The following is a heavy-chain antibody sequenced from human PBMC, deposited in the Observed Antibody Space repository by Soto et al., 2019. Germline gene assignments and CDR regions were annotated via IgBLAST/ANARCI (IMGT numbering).Heavy chain of an antibody. CDR3: ARDRRDGDTL. CDR2: IYRGGEI. V-gene: IGHV3-66*01. CDR1: GFYVSSYY. J-gene: IGHJ4*02. Sequence: EVQVVESGGGLVQPGGSLRLSCAASGFYVSSYYMSWFRQAPGKGLEWVSVIYRGGEIYYADSVQGRFTTSRGISRNCLDPQMNSMNVNDTAVYYCARDRRDGDTLWGQGVVVTVSS. D-gene: IGHD3-10*01.